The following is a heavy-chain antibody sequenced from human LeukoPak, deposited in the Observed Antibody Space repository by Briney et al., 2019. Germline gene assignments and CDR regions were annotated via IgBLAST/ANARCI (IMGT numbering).Heavy chain of an antibody. CDR3: VRAAQEGRDSLTGIQTGTWFNP. J-gene: IGHJ5*02. Sequence: GASVKVSFTASGYTFATCDINWVRQATGQGPEWIGWMNPNSGNTGYAQKFQGRINLTRNSSISTAYMELISLRSEDTAVYYCVRAAQEGRDSLTGIQTGTWFNPWGQRTLVTVSS. V-gene: IGHV1-8*01. D-gene: IGHD3-9*01. CDR1: GYTFATCD. CDR2: MNPNSGNT.